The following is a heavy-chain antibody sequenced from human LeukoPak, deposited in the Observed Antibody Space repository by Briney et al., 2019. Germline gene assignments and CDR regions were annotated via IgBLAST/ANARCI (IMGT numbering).Heavy chain of an antibody. CDR2: IYTSGST. J-gene: IGHJ4*02. CDR1: GGSISSGSYY. CDR3: AKADPELRGLDY. D-gene: IGHD1-7*01. V-gene: IGHV4-61*02. Sequence: SSETLSLTCTVSGGSISSGSYYWSWIRQPAGKGLEWIGRIYTSGSTNYNPSLKSRVTISVDTSKNQFSLKLSSVTAADTAVYYCAKADPELRGLDYWGQGTLVTVSS.